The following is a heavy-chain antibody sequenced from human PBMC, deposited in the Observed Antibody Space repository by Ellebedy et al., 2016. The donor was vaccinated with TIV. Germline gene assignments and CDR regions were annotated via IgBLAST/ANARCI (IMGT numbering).Heavy chain of an antibody. CDR1: GFTFSSFW. J-gene: IGHJ5*02. Sequence: PGGSLRLSCVASGFTFSSFWMGWVRQAPGKGREWVGNIKQDGSEKYYVDSVKGRFTVSRDNAKNSLYLQMNSLRAEDTAVYYCARSGEHDTWGQGTLVTVSS. CDR3: ARSGEHDT. CDR2: IKQDGSEK. V-gene: IGHV3-7*01. D-gene: IGHD1-26*01.